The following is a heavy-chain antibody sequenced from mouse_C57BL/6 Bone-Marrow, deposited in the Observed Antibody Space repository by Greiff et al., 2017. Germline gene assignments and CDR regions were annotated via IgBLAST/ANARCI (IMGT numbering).Heavy chain of an antibody. V-gene: IGHV5-6*02. CDR1: GFTFSSYG. CDR3: ARGDYGSSRDY. CDR2: ISSGGSYT. J-gene: IGHJ2*01. D-gene: IGHD1-1*01. Sequence: DVKLVESGGDLVKPGGSLKLSCAASGFTFSSYGMSWVRQTPDKRLEWVATISSGGSYTYYPDSVKGRFTISRDNAKNTLYLQMSSLKSEDTAMYYCARGDYGSSRDYWGQGTTLTVSS.